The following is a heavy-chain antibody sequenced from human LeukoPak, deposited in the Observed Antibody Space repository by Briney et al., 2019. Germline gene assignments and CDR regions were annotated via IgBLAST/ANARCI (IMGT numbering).Heavy chain of an antibody. J-gene: IGHJ5*02. CDR2: INPDTHNT. Sequence: ASVKVSCKSSGDTFNFDVNWLRQAPGQGPEWMGWINPDTHNTGFAEKFQGRLTLTRNPSIGTAYMELSGLTSDDTAVYYCARGGDLVVVPAAIRDWFDPWGQGTLVTVSS. D-gene: IGHD2-2*01. CDR3: ARGGDLVVVPAAIRDWFDP. V-gene: IGHV1-8*03. CDR1: GDTFNFD.